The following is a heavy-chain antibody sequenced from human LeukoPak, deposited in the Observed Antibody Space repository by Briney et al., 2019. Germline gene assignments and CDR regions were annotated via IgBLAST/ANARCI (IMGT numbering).Heavy chain of an antibody. Sequence: PGGSLRLSCAASGFTFSSYWMHWVRQAPGKGLVWVSRINSDGSNTSYADSVKSRFTISRDNAKNTLYLQMNSLRAEDTAVYYCARGFYSSGPFDYWGQGTLVTISS. D-gene: IGHD6-19*01. CDR2: INSDGSNT. V-gene: IGHV3-74*01. CDR1: GFTFSSYW. CDR3: ARGFYSSGPFDY. J-gene: IGHJ4*02.